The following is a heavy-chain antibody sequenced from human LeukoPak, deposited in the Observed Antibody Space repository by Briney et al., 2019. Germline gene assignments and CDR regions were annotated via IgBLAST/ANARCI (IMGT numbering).Heavy chain of an antibody. D-gene: IGHD1-1*01. CDR2: INPNGGDT. J-gene: IGHJ4*02. Sequence: ASVKVSCKASGYTFTGYYIHWVRQAPGQGLEWMGWINPNGGDTRYIQKFQGRVTMTRDTSISTAYMELIRLRFDDTAVYYCARDTTGNTFDYWGQGTLVTVSS. CDR3: ARDTTGNTFDY. V-gene: IGHV1-2*02. CDR1: GYTFTGYY.